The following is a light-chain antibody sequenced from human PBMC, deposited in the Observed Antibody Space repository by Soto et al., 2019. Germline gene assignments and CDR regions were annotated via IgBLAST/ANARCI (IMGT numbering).Light chain of an antibody. CDR1: SSDVGGYSY. Sequence: QSVLTAPGSVYGSPGQSIAIYCPGTSSDVGGYSYVSWYQQQPGKAPKLVISDVSNRPSGVSDRFSGSKSGNTASLTISGLQTEDEADYYCASYTTSSTYVFGTGTKVTVL. CDR3: ASYTTSSTYV. CDR2: DVS. J-gene: IGLJ1*01. V-gene: IGLV2-14*01.